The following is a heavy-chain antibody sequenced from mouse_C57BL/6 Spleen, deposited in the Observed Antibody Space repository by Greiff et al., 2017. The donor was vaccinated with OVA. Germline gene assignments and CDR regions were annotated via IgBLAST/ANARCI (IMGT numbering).Heavy chain of an antibody. CDR3: TRSCKAWFAD. V-gene: IGHV1-15*01. Sequence: VQLQQSGAELVRPGASVTLSCKASGYTFTDYEMHWVKQTPVHGLEWIGAIDPETGGTAYNQKFKGKAILTADKSSSTAYMELRSLTSEDAAVYYCTRSCKAWFADWGQGTLVTVSA. J-gene: IGHJ3*01. CDR1: GYTFTDYE. CDR2: IDPETGGT.